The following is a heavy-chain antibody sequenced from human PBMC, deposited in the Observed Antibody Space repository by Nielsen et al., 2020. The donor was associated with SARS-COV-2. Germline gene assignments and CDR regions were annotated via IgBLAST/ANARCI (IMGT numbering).Heavy chain of an antibody. D-gene: IGHD3-22*01. V-gene: IGHV3-30-3*01. J-gene: IGHJ6*02. CDR3: ARPQDAKYYDSSGGMDV. CDR1: GFTFSSYA. Sequence: GESLKISCAASGFTFSSYAMHWVRQAPGKGLEWVAVISYDGSNKYYADSVKGRFTISRDNSKNTLYLQMNSLRAEDTAVYYCARPQDAKYYDSSGGMDVWGQGTTVTVSS. CDR2: ISYDGSNK.